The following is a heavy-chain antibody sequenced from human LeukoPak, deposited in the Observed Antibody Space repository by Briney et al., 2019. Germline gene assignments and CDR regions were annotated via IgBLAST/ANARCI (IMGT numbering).Heavy chain of an antibody. Sequence: ASVKVSCKASGYTFTSYGISWVRQAPGQGLEWMGWISAYNGNTNYAQKLQGRVTMTTDTSTSTAYMELRSLRSDDTAVYYCARDLRTVTTLYYNYMDVWGKGTTVTISS. J-gene: IGHJ6*03. CDR3: ARDLRTVTTLYYNYMDV. CDR2: ISAYNGNT. V-gene: IGHV1-18*01. D-gene: IGHD4-17*01. CDR1: GYTFTSYG.